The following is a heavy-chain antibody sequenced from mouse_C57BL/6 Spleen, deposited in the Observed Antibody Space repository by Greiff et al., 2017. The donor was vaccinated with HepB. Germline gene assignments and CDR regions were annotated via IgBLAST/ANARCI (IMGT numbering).Heavy chain of an antibody. CDR2: IYPGDGDT. CDR1: GYAFSSSW. Sequence: QVQLQQSGPELVKPGASVKISCKASGYAFSSSWMNWVKQRPGKGLEWIGRIYPGDGDTNYNGKFKGKATLTADKSSSTAYMQLSSLTSEDSAVYFCASSGSSYGYYAMDYWGQGTSVTVSS. V-gene: IGHV1-82*01. CDR3: ASSGSSYGYYAMDY. J-gene: IGHJ4*01. D-gene: IGHD1-1*01.